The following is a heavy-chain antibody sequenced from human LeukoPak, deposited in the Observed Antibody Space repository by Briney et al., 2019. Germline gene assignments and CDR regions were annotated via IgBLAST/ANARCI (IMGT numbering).Heavy chain of an antibody. V-gene: IGHV3-33*01. J-gene: IGHJ4*02. CDR3: ARSRNPTFGGVIALFDY. Sequence: PGGSLRLSCAASGFTFSSYGMHWARQAPGKGLEWVAVIWYDGSNKYYADSVKGRFTISRDNSKNTLYLQMNSLRAEDTAVYYCARSRNPTFGGVIALFDYWGQGTLVTVSS. CDR1: GFTFSSYG. CDR2: IWYDGSNK. D-gene: IGHD3-16*02.